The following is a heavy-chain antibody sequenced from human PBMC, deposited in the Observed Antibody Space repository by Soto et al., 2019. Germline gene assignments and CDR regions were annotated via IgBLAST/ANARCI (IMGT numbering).Heavy chain of an antibody. CDR3: ARDSSATATSYSLDF. CDR2: VNPGGGIG. CDR1: GYKFINHY. Sequence: QVQLVQSGADVKNPGASVKISCTASGYKFINHYIHWVRQAPGPELEWMGLVNPGGGIGDVAQKCHDRVTMTRDPSTNTVYMELSSLTSDDTALYYCARDSSATATSYSLDFWGQGALVTVSS. V-gene: IGHV1-46*01. D-gene: IGHD5-12*01. J-gene: IGHJ4*02.